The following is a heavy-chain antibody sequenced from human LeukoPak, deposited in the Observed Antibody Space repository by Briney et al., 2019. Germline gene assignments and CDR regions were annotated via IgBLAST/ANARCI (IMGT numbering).Heavy chain of an antibody. CDR3: AKGSGSTLYYFDY. Sequence: GGSLRLSCAASGFTFSSYAVSWVRQAPGKELEWVSIINGSTSGTYYADSVKGRFTISRDNSKNTVYLQMNSLRAEDTALYYCAKGSGSTLYYFDYWGQGTLVTVSS. V-gene: IGHV3-23*01. J-gene: IGHJ4*02. D-gene: IGHD1-26*01. CDR2: INGSTSGT. CDR1: GFTFSSYA.